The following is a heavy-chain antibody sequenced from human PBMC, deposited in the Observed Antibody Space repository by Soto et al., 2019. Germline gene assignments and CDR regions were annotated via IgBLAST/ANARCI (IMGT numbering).Heavy chain of an antibody. CDR1: EFISDYYS. D-gene: IGHD3-16*01. V-gene: IGHV3-9*02. CDR2: IIWIPGHT. Sequence: SCAVSEFISDYYSMRWVRQAPGKGQEWVSGIIWIPGHTGYADSVRGRFTITRDNAKRSLYLQMDSLRLDDTTVYYCVKDLVPGGADFWGQGIKVTVSS. CDR3: VKDLVPGGADF. J-gene: IGHJ4*01.